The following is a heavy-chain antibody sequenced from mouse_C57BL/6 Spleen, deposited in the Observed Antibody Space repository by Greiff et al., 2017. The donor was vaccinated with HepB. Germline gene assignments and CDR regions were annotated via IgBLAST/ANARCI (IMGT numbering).Heavy chain of an antibody. D-gene: IGHD1-1*01. CDR2: IYPRDGSH. J-gene: IGHJ3*01. CDR3: APLLLRSRLPFAY. CDR1: GYTFTSYD. Sequence: QVQLKESGPELVKPGASVKLSCKASGYTFTSYDINWVKQRPGQGLEWIGWIYPRDGSHKYNEKFKGKATLTVDTSSSTAYMELHSLTSEDAAVYFCAPLLLRSRLPFAYWGQGTLVTVSA. V-gene: IGHV1-85*01.